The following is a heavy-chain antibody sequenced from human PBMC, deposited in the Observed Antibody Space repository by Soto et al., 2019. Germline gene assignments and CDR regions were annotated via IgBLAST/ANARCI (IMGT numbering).Heavy chain of an antibody. CDR1: GFTFSSYW. Sequence: GSLRLSCAASGFTFSSYWMHWVRQAPGKGLVWVSRINSDGSSTSYADSVKGRFTISRDNAKNTLYLQMNSLRAEDTAVYYCARVYCSGVSFFHLEDWGQVSPVTVPS. J-gene: IGHJ4*02. CDR2: INSDGSST. CDR3: ARVYCSGVSFFHLED. V-gene: IGHV3-74*01. D-gene: IGHD2-15*01.